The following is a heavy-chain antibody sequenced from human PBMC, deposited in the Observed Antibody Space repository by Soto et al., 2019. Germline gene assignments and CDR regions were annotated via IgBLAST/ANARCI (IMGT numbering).Heavy chain of an antibody. CDR1: GGSISSSNW. Sequence: SETLSLTCAVSGGSISSSNWWSWVRQPPGKGLEWIGEIYHSGSTNYNPSLKSRVTISVDKSKNQFSLKLSSVTAADTAVYYCARLQGYSSGWYNFDYWGQGTLVTVSS. CDR3: ARLQGYSSGWYNFDY. CDR2: IYHSGST. V-gene: IGHV4-4*02. D-gene: IGHD6-19*01. J-gene: IGHJ4*02.